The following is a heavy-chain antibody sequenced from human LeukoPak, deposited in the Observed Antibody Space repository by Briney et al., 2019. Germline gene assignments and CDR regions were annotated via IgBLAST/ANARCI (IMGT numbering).Heavy chain of an antibody. CDR3: AKLPREYCSSTSCPNWFDT. V-gene: IGHV3-23*01. CDR1: GFSFSTYA. D-gene: IGHD2-2*01. Sequence: GGSLRLSCSASGFSFSTYAMTWVRQAPGKGLEWVSALSASGGTTYYADSVKGRFTTSRDNSKNTLYLQMNSLRAEDTTVYYCAKLPREYCSSTSCPNWFDTWGQGTLVTVSS. CDR2: LSASGGTT. J-gene: IGHJ5*02.